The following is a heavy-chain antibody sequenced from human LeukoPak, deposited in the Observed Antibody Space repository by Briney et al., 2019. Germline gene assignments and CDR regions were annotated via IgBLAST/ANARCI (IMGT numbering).Heavy chain of an antibody. V-gene: IGHV5-51*01. D-gene: IGHD5-18*01. CDR2: IYPGDSDT. Sequence: GESLKISCKGSGYSFTSYWIGWVRQMPGKGLEWMGIIYPGDSDTRYSPSFQDQVTISADKSISTAYLQWSSLKASDTAMYYCAREIVDTAMVDYFDYWGQGTLVTVSS. CDR1: GYSFTSYW. J-gene: IGHJ4*02. CDR3: AREIVDTAMVDYFDY.